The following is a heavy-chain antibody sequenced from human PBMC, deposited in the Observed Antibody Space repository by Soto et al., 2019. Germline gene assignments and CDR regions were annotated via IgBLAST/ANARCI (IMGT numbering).Heavy chain of an antibody. CDR3: WRTLNFSGVPHGGYYYYAMDV. D-gene: IGHD2-2*01. V-gene: IGHV4-31*03. CDR2: IHYTGST. J-gene: IGHJ6*02. Sequence: PSETLSLTCTVSGGAISIGNYFWSWIHQHPGQGLEWIGHIHYTGSTYYNPSLKSRVIISVDMSKKQFSLQLRSVTAADTALYYCWRTLNFSGVPHGGYYYYAMDVWGQGTTVX. CDR1: GGAISIGNYF.